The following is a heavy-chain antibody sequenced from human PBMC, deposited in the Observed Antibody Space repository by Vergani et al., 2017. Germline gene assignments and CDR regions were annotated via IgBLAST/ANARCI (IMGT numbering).Heavy chain of an antibody. J-gene: IGHJ4*02. CDR1: GFTFSSYG. Sequence: QVQLVESGGGVVQPGRSLRLSCAASGFTFSSYGMHWVRQAPGKGLEWVAVIWYDGSNKYYADSVKGRFTISRDNSKNTLYLQMNSLRAEDTAVYYCARADFAPAATGPGTTSSFDYWGQGTLVTVSS. CDR3: ARADFAPAATGPGTTSSFDY. V-gene: IGHV3-33*08. CDR2: IWYDGSNK. D-gene: IGHD2-2*01.